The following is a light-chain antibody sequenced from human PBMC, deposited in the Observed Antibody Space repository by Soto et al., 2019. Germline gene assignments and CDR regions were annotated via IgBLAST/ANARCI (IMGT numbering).Light chain of an antibody. V-gene: IGLV2-14*01. CDR3: ISYTTVPSPQWV. CDR2: KVD. Sequence: QSALTQPASVSGSPGQSITIPFSGRSSDLGGLNYVSWYQQHPGKVHKLLIYKVDNRPSGISDRFSASKSGNTASLTISGLQAEDEAHYSCISYTTVPSPQWVFAGGTKLTVL. J-gene: IGLJ3*02. CDR1: SSDLGGLNY.